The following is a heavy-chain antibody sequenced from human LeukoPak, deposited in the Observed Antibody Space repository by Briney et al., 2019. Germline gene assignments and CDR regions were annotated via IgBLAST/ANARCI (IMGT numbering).Heavy chain of an antibody. CDR2: IHSSGST. CDR3: ARHFDN. J-gene: IGHJ4*02. Sequence: KSSETLTLACTVSGGSISSCSYDWGWIRQPPGKGLEWIGSIHSSGSTDYNPSLKSRVTISVDTSKNQFSLKMSSVTAADTGVYYCARHFDNWGQGTLVAVS. CDR1: GGSISSCSYD. V-gene: IGHV4-39*01.